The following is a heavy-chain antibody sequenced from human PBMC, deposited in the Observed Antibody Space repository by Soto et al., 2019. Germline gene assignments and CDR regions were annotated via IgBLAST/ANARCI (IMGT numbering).Heavy chain of an antibody. CDR1: GFTFSSYG. Sequence: QVQLVESGGDVVQPGRSLRLSCIASGFTFSSYGMHWVRQPPGKGLEWVTVIWYDGSKEYYADSVNGRFTISRDNSKNTLYLQMKRLRAEDTAVYYCARSYASGSRAYSGVDVWGQGTTVTVTS. J-gene: IGHJ6*02. D-gene: IGHD3-10*01. V-gene: IGHV3-33*01. CDR3: ARSYASGSRAYSGVDV. CDR2: IWYDGSKE.